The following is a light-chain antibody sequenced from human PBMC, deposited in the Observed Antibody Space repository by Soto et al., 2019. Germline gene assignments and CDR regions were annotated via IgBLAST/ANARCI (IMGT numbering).Light chain of an antibody. CDR1: SSDVGGYNY. CDR2: DVT. V-gene: IGLV2-14*01. Sequence: QSALTQPASVSGSPGQSITISCTGTSSDVGGYNYVSWSQQHPVKAPKLMIYDVTNRPSGVSDRFSGSKSGNTASLTISGLQAEDEADYYCSSYTSSSTPYVFGTGTKLTVL. J-gene: IGLJ1*01. CDR3: SSYTSSSTPYV.